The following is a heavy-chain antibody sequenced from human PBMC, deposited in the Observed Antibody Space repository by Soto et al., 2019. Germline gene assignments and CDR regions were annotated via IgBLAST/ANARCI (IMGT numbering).Heavy chain of an antibody. Sequence: QITLNESGPTQVKPRQTLTLTCTFSGFSLTTSGVGVGWIRQSPGKAPQWLALIYWDDDKRYSPSLKSRLTITKDSSKTQVVLTMADLVPADTATYYCAHRVLRTVFGLVTTTAIYFDFWGQGTPVAVSS. J-gene: IGHJ4*02. V-gene: IGHV2-5*02. CDR3: AHRVLRTVFGLVTTTAIYFDF. CDR1: GFSLTTSGVG. D-gene: IGHD3-3*01. CDR2: IYWDDDK.